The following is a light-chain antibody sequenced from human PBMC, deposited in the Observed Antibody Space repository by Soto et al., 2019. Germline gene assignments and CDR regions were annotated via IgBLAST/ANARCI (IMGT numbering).Light chain of an antibody. CDR3: SSFSVASPL. V-gene: IGLV2-14*01. CDR2: DVS. Sequence: QSVLTQPASMSGSPGQSVTISFAGTSSDIGGYNYVSWYQHHPGTAPKLIIYDVSSRPSGVSHRFSASKSGNTASLTISGLQAEDEADYYCSSFSVASPLFGTGTKVTVL. CDR1: SSDIGGYNY. J-gene: IGLJ1*01.